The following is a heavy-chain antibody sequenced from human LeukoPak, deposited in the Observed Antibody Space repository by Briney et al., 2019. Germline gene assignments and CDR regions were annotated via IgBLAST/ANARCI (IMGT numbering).Heavy chain of an antibody. D-gene: IGHD6-19*01. Sequence: SETLSLTCAVYGGSFSGYYWSWIRQPPGKGLEWIGEINHSGSTNYNPSLKSRVTISVDTSKNQFSLKLSSVTAADTAVYHCARRYAGYSSGWYGFDYWGQGTLVTVSS. CDR3: ARRYAGYSSGWYGFDY. CDR2: INHSGST. V-gene: IGHV4-34*01. J-gene: IGHJ4*02. CDR1: GGSFSGYY.